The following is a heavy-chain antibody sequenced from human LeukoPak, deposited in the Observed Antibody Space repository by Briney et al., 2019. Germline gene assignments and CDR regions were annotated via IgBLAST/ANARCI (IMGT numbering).Heavy chain of an antibody. V-gene: IGHV3-33*08. J-gene: IGHJ4*02. Sequence: PGGSLRLSCAASGFSFSDYWMHWVRQAPGKGLEWVAVAYDDASNQYYADSVKGRFTVSKDNSKNTLYIQMNSLRAEDTAVYYCATGGRYYYDQWGQGTLVTVSS. CDR1: GFSFSDYW. D-gene: IGHD3-22*01. CDR2: AYDDASNQ. CDR3: ATGGRYYYDQ.